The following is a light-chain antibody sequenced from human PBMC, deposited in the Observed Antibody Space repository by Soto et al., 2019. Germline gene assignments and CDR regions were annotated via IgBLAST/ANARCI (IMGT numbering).Light chain of an antibody. J-gene: IGKJ2*01. Sequence: AIQMTQSPSSLSASVGDRVTITCRASQGIRNDLGWYQQKPGKAPKLLIYAASSLQSGAPSRFSGSGSGTDSTLTISSLQPEDFATYYCLQDYNYPDAFGQGTKLEIK. V-gene: IGKV1-6*01. CDR1: QGIRND. CDR3: LQDYNYPDA. CDR2: AAS.